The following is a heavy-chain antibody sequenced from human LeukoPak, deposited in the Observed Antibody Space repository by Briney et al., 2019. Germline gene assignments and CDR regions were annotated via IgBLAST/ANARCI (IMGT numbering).Heavy chain of an antibody. Sequence: PGGALRLSCSAPGFTFSSYNMQWVRQAPGKGLGGGSYISSSSSTIYYADSVKGRFTISRDNAKNSLYLQMNSLRDEDTAVYYCATDITMVRGVTDYWGQGTLVTVSS. CDR1: GFTFSSYN. CDR2: ISSSSSTI. V-gene: IGHV3-48*02. J-gene: IGHJ4*02. CDR3: ATDITMVRGVTDY. D-gene: IGHD3-10*01.